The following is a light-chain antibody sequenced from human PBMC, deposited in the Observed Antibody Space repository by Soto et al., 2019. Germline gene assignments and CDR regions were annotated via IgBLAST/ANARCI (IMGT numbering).Light chain of an antibody. CDR2: EVS. CDR3: SSYAGNDVYV. Sequence: QSALTQPPSVSGSPGQSVAISCTGTSSDVGSYNHVSWYQQHPGKAPKLMIYEVSERPSGVPDRFSGSKSGNTASLTVSGLQTEDEADYYCSSYAGNDVYVFGTGTKVTVL. CDR1: SSDVGSYNH. V-gene: IGLV2-8*01. J-gene: IGLJ1*01.